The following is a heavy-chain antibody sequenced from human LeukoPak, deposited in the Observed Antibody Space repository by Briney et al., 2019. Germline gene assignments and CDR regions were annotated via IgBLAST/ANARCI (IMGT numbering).Heavy chain of an antibody. CDR1: GGSMSSYY. Sequence: PSETLSVTCSVSGGSMSSYYWSWVRQAPGKGLEWVGYIFHSGITNYNPSLENRVTISVDASKNQFSLKLSSVTAADTAVYYCARRNYGGNSGRYWYFDHWGRGTLVTVSS. CDR2: IFHSGIT. D-gene: IGHD3-10*01. V-gene: IGHV4-59*01. CDR3: ARRNYGGNSGRYWYFDH. J-gene: IGHJ2*01.